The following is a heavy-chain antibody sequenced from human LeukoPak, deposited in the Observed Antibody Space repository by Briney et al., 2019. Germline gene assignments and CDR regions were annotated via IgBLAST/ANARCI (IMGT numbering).Heavy chain of an antibody. D-gene: IGHD6-6*01. CDR3: ARAPSIAARRGGGAFDI. V-gene: IGHV4-59*01. CDR2: IYYSGST. CDR1: GGSISSYY. J-gene: IGHJ3*02. Sequence: SETLSLTCTVSGGSISSYYWSWIRQPPGKGLEWIGYIYYSGSTNYNPSLKSRVTISVDTSKNQFSLKLSSVTAADTAVYYCARAPSIAARRGGGAFDIWGQGTMVTVSS.